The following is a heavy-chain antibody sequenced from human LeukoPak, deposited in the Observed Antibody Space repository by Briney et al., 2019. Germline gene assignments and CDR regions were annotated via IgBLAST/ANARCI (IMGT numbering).Heavy chain of an antibody. J-gene: IGHJ3*02. D-gene: IGHD2-2*01. V-gene: IGHV4-34*01. CDR3: ATRQGPYVVVGAFDI. CDR1: GGSFSGYY. Sequence: SETLSLTCAVYGGSFSGYYWSWIRQPPGKGLEWIGEINHSGSTNYNPSLKSRVTISVDTSKNQFSLKLSSVTAADTAVYYCATRQGPYVVVGAFDIWGQGTMVTVSP. CDR2: INHSGST.